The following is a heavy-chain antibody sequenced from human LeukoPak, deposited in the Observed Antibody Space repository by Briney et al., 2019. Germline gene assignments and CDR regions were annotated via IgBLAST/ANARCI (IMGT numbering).Heavy chain of an antibody. CDR2: IYYSGST. Sequence: PSETLSLTCTVSGGSISSSSYYWGWIRQPPGTGLEWIGSIYYSGSTYYNPSLKSRVTISVDTSKNQFSLKLSSVTAADTAVYYCASTIAVAGTAWFDPWGQGTLVTVPS. CDR1: GGSISSSSYY. CDR3: ASTIAVAGTAWFDP. V-gene: IGHV4-39*01. D-gene: IGHD6-19*01. J-gene: IGHJ5*02.